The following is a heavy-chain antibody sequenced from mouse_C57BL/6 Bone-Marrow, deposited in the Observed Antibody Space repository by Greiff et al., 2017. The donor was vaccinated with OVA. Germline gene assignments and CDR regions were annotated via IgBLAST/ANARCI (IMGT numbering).Heavy chain of an antibody. CDR1: GFNIKDDY. D-gene: IGHD2-3*01. CDR3: TTGYDGSY. Sequence: VHVKQSGAELVRPGASVKLSCTASGFNIKDDYMHWVKQRPEQGLEWIGWIDPENGDTEYASKFQGKATITADTSSNTAYLQLSSLTSEDTAVYYCTTGYDGSYWGQGTTLTVSS. J-gene: IGHJ2*01. CDR2: IDPENGDT. V-gene: IGHV14-4*01.